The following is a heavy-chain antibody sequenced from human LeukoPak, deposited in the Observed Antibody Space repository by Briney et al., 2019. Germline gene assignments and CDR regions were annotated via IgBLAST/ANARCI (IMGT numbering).Heavy chain of an antibody. J-gene: IGHJ4*02. V-gene: IGHV4-59*01. CDR1: GGSISDYH. D-gene: IGHD6-19*01. CDR2: ISDSGST. CDR3: ARTTSGWNGLFDY. Sequence: SETLSLTCIVSGGSISDYHWSWIRQPPGKGLEWIGYISDSGSTNYSPSLKSRVTMSVDTSKKQLALQLSSVTAADTAVYYCARTTSGWNGLFDYWGQGALVTVSS.